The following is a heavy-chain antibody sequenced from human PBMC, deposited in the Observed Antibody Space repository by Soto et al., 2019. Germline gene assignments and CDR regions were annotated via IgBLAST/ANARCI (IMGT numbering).Heavy chain of an antibody. Sequence: EVQLVESGGGLVQPGRSLRLSCAASGFTFDDYAMHWVRQAPGKGLEWVSGISWNSDTIDYADSVKGRFTISRDNAKNSLYLQMNSLKAEDTALYYCASRVSGGWYDYWGQGTLVTVSS. CDR1: GFTFDDYA. D-gene: IGHD6-19*01. J-gene: IGHJ4*02. CDR3: ASRVSGGWYDY. V-gene: IGHV3-9*01. CDR2: ISWNSDTI.